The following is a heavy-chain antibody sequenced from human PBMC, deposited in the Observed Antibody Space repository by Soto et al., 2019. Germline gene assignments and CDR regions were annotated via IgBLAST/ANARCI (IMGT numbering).Heavy chain of an antibody. J-gene: IGHJ6*02. Sequence: QVQLVQSGAEVKKPGASVKVSCKASGYTFTSYGISWVRQAPGQGLEWMGWISAYNGNTNYAQKFQGRVTMTTDTSTSTAYMELRSLRSDDTAVYYCARAVGITMVRGVISMGMDVWGQGTTVTVSS. V-gene: IGHV1-18*01. CDR2: ISAYNGNT. D-gene: IGHD3-10*01. CDR3: ARAVGITMVRGVISMGMDV. CDR1: GYTFTSYG.